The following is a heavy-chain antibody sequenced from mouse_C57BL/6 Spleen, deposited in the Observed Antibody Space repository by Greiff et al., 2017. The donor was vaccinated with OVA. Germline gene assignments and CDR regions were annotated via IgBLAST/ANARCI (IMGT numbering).Heavy chain of an antibody. CDR2: ISSVSSTI. J-gene: IGHJ4*01. V-gene: IGHV5-17*01. CDR1: GFTFSDYG. Sequence: EVKLVESGGGLVKPGGSLKLSCAASGFTFSDYGMHWVRQAPEKGLEWVAYISSVSSTIYYADTVKGRFTISRDNAKNTLFLQMTSLRSEDTAMYYCARRNYADAMDYWGQGTSVTVSS. D-gene: IGHD1-1*02. CDR3: ARRNYADAMDY.